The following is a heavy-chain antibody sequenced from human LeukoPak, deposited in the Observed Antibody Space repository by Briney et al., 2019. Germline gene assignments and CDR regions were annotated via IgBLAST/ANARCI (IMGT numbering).Heavy chain of an antibody. CDR3: ARDRGHSGCDFYDY. CDR1: GLTFSSHW. CDR2: ITQEGSER. J-gene: IGHJ4*02. V-gene: IGHV3-7*01. D-gene: IGHD5-12*01. Sequence: GGTLRLFCAASGLTFSSHWMSWVRQAPGKGREWVANITQEGSERYYVDSVMRRFSNSRDSAKNSLYLQMNSLRAEYPAVYYCARDRGHSGCDFYDYWGQGILVTVSS.